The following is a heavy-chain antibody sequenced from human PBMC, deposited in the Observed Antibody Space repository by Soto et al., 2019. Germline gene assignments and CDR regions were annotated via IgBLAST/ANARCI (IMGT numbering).Heavy chain of an antibody. CDR1: GGSVNSDSYY. V-gene: IGHV4-61*01. D-gene: IGHD2-2*01. CDR2: IYYTGST. CDR3: AREYANSPEAFDY. J-gene: IGHJ4*02. Sequence: SETLSLTCTVSGGSVNSDSYYWSWIRQPPGKGLEWIGYIYYTGSTNYNPSLKSRVTISLDTSRNQFSLKLSSVSAADTAVFYCAREYANSPEAFDYWGQGALATVSS.